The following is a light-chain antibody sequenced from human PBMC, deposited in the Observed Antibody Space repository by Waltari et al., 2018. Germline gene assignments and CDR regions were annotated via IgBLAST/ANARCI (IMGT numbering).Light chain of an antibody. V-gene: IGKV1-12*01. CDR3: QQADSPSLT. CDR1: QEIGDW. Sequence: DFQMPQSPSSLSASIGDKVTSSGRAGQEIGDWLAWYQQPPGKAPKLLFYGSSNLQSGVPSRFSGSGSGTDFTRTISSLQPEDFATYDCQQADSPSLTFGGGTKVEI. CDR2: GSS. J-gene: IGKJ4*01.